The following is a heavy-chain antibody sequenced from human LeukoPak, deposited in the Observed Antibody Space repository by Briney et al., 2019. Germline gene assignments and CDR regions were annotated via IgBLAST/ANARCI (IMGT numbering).Heavy chain of an antibody. CDR3: ARPSAACPYFDY. D-gene: IGHD6-13*01. J-gene: IGHJ4*02. Sequence: GGSLRLSCAASGFTFSSYWMHWVRQAPGKGLVWVSHINTDGRSTGHADSVKGRFTISRDNAKNTLYLQMNSLRAEDTAVCYCARPSAACPYFDYWGQGTLVTVSS. CDR2: INTDGRST. CDR1: GFTFSSYW. V-gene: IGHV3-74*01.